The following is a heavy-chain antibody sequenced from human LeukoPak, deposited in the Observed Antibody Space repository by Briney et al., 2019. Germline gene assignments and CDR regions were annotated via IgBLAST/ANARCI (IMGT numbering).Heavy chain of an antibody. CDR3: ASVYYDILTGYLATLFDY. Sequence: SETLSLTCTVSGGSISSSSYYWGWIRQPPGKGLEWIGSIYYSGSTYYNPSLKSRVTISVDTSKNQFSLKLSSVTAADTAVYYCASVYYDILTGYLATLFDYWGQGTLVTVSS. CDR2: IYYSGST. V-gene: IGHV4-39*01. J-gene: IGHJ4*02. D-gene: IGHD3-9*01. CDR1: GGSISSSSYY.